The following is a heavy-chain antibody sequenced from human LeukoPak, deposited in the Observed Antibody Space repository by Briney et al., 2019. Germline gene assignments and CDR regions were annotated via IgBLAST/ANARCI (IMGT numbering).Heavy chain of an antibody. CDR2: IYYSGST. V-gene: IGHV4-39*01. CDR1: GGSISSSSYY. D-gene: IGHD3-3*01. J-gene: IGHJ6*03. Sequence: KPSETLSLTCTVSGGSISSSSYYWGWIRQPPGKGLEWIGSIYYSGSTYYNPSLKSRVTISVDTSKNQFSLKLSSVTAADTAVYYCARLGGDFWSGHMDVWGKGTTVTVSS. CDR3: ARLGGDFWSGHMDV.